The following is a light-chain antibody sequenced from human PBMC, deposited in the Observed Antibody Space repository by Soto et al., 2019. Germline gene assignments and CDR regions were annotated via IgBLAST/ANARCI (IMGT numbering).Light chain of an antibody. Sequence: ETVLTQSPDTLSLSPGERATLSCRASQSVRSSYLAWYQQKPGQAPRLLIYGASSRATGIPDRFSGSGSGTDFTLTISRLEPEDFAVYCCQLYGSPPLYTFGLGTKLEIK. CDR1: QSVRSSY. CDR3: QLYGSPPLYT. J-gene: IGKJ2*01. CDR2: GAS. V-gene: IGKV3-20*01.